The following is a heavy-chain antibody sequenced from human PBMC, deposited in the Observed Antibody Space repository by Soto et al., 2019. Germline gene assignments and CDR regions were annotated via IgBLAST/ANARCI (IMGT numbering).Heavy chain of an antibody. CDR2: ISGSGGST. Sequence: EVQLLESGGGLVQPGGSLRLSCAASGFTFSSYAMSWVRQAPGKGLEWVSAISGSGGSTYYADSVKGRFTISRDNSKNTLYLQMNSLRAEYTAGYYCAKDGYSGYRRLFDYWGQGTLVTVSS. CDR3: AKDGYSGYRRLFDY. CDR1: GFTFSSYA. D-gene: IGHD5-12*01. V-gene: IGHV3-23*01. J-gene: IGHJ4*02.